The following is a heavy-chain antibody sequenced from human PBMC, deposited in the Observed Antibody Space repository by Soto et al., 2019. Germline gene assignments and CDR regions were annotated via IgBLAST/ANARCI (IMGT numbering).Heavy chain of an antibody. J-gene: IGHJ4*02. V-gene: IGHV4-34*01. CDR3: ARGSRYSSAKYYFDY. CDR2: INHSGST. Sequence: SETLSLTCAVYGGSFSGYYWSWIRQPPGKGLEWIGEINHSGSTNYNPSLKSRVTISVDTSKNQFSLKLSSVTAADTAVDYCARGSRYSSAKYYFDYWGQGTLVTVSS. CDR1: GGSFSGYY. D-gene: IGHD6-25*01.